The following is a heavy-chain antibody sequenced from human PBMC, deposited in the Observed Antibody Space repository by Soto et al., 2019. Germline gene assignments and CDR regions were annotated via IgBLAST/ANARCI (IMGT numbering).Heavy chain of an antibody. V-gene: IGHV4-30-4*01. J-gene: IGHJ4*02. Sequence: QVQLQESGPGLVKPSQTLSLTCTVSGGSMRSDDYYWSWIRQPPGKGLEWIGYIYHSGTTYYNPSLQSRVSRSLDTSKNQFSLKLSSVTAADTAVYYCARVRAYSYGYEDYWGQGTLVTVSS. CDR2: IYHSGTT. CDR3: ARVRAYSYGYEDY. CDR1: GGSMRSDDYY. D-gene: IGHD5-18*01.